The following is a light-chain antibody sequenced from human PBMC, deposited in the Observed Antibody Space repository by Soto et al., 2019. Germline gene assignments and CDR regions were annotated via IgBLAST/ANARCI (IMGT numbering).Light chain of an antibody. Sequence: DVVMTQSPLSLPVTLGQPASISCRSSQSLIYSDGNTYLSWFQQRPGQSPRRLIYKVSNRDSGVPDRFSGSGSGTDFTLNISRVEAEDVGVYYYMQGTHWRPWTFGQGTKVEIK. CDR3: MQGTHWRPWT. CDR2: KVS. CDR1: QSLIYSDGNTY. V-gene: IGKV2-30*01. J-gene: IGKJ1*01.